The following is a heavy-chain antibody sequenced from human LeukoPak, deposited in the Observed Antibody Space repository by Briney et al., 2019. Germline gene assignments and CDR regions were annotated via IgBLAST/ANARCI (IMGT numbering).Heavy chain of an antibody. CDR2: ISSSGSTI. CDR3: ARDPEPGNSLVDH. D-gene: IGHD7-27*01. CDR1: GFTFSDYY. Sequence: GGSLRLSCAASGFTFSDYYMSWIRQAPGKGLEWVSYISSSGSTIYYADSVKGRFTISRDNAKNSLYLQMNSLRAEDTAVYYCARDPEPGNSLVDHWGQGTLVTVSS. V-gene: IGHV3-11*01. J-gene: IGHJ4*02.